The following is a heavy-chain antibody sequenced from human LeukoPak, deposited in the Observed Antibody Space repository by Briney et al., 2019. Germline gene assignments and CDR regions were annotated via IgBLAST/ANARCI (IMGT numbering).Heavy chain of an antibody. Sequence: SETLSLTCTVSGGSISSYYWSWIRQPPGKGPEWIGYIYYSGSTNYNPSLKSRVTISVDTSKNQFSLKLSSVTAADTAVYYCARHRATVPKTLDYWGQGTLVTV. V-gene: IGHV4-59*08. CDR3: ARHRATVPKTLDY. CDR2: IYYSGST. D-gene: IGHD4-17*01. J-gene: IGHJ4*02. CDR1: GGSISSYY.